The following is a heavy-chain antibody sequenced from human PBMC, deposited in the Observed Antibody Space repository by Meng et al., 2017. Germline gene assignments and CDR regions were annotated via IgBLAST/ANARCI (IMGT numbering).Heavy chain of an antibody. J-gene: IGHJ3*02. Sequence: GGSLRLSCTASGFTFSSYAMSWVRQAPGKGLEWVSAISGSGGSTYYADSVKGRFTISRDNSKNTLYLQMNSLRAEDTAVYYCAKDDGLYSGSYYGAFDIWGQGTMVTVSS. D-gene: IGHD1-26*01. CDR3: AKDDGLYSGSYYGAFDI. CDR1: GFTFSSYA. CDR2: ISGSGGST. V-gene: IGHV3-23*01.